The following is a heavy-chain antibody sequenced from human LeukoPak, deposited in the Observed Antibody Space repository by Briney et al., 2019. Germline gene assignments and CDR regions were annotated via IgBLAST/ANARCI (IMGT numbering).Heavy chain of an antibody. CDR3: ARPKAVILGGSGSYSSLDQ. CDR1: GYTFTGYY. D-gene: IGHD3-10*01. J-gene: IGHJ4*02. CDR2: IHPNSGGT. V-gene: IGHV1-2*06. Sequence: ASVKVSCKASGYTFTGYYMHWVRQAPGQGLERMGRIHPNSGGTNYAQRFQGRVTMTRDTSISTAYMELSSLRSDDTALYYCARPKAVILGGSGSYSSLDQWGQGTLVTVSS.